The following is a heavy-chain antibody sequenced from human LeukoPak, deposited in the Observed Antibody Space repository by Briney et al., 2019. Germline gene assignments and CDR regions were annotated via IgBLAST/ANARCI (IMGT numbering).Heavy chain of an antibody. V-gene: IGHV3-74*01. CDR2: INPDGTST. CDR1: GFTFSSYW. Sequence: GGPLRLSCAASGFTFSSYWMHWVRQAPGKGLVWVSRINPDGTSTNYADSVKRRFTIYRDNPKNTVDLQMNSLRGEDTAVYYCARDAGDCGGDCPRWFDPWGQGTLVTVSS. CDR3: ARDAGDCGGDCPRWFDP. J-gene: IGHJ5*02. D-gene: IGHD2-21*02.